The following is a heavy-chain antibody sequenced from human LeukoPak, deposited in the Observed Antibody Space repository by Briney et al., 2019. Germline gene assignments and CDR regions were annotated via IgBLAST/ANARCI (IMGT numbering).Heavy chain of an antibody. CDR3: AKVGSSSLRGGLDY. CDR2: ISGSGGST. J-gene: IGHJ4*02. D-gene: IGHD6-6*01. V-gene: IGHV3-23*01. Sequence: TGGSLRLSCAASGFTFSSYAMSWVRQAPGKGLEWVSAISGSGGSTYYADSVKGRFTISRDNSKNTLYLQMNSLRAEDTAVYYCAKVGSSSLRGGLDYWGQGTLVTVSS. CDR1: GFTFSSYA.